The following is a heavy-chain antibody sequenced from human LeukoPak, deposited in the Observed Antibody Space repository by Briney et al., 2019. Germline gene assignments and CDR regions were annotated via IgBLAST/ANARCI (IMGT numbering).Heavy chain of an antibody. V-gene: IGHV1-3*01. D-gene: IGHD6-13*01. J-gene: IGHJ3*02. CDR3: ARDWDSSSWSYPGAFDI. CDR2: INADNGNT. CDR1: GYTFSDHA. Sequence: ASVKVSCKASGYTFSDHAMHWVGQAPGQRLEWMGWINADNGNTKYSQKFQGRVTITRDTSANTAYMELSSLRSEDTAVYYCARDWDSSSWSYPGAFDIWGQGTMVTVSS.